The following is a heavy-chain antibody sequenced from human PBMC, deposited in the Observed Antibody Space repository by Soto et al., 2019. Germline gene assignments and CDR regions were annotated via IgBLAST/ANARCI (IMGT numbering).Heavy chain of an antibody. Sequence: QVQVVQSGVEVSRPGSSVKVSCKASGDTFKNCVISWVRQAPGQGLEWMGGIIPLFGTTDFAQRFQGRLTTTTDESTTTAYMELSRLRSEDTATYYCAAELGFGKLSVVWGQGTTVIVSS. CDR2: IIPLFGTT. CDR1: GDTFKNCV. V-gene: IGHV1-69*01. CDR3: AAELGFGKLSVV. J-gene: IGHJ6*02. D-gene: IGHD3-10*01.